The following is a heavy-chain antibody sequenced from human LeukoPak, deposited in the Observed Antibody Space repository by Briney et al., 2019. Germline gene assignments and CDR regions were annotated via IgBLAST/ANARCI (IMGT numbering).Heavy chain of an antibody. D-gene: IGHD3-10*01. CDR2: ISYDGSNK. CDR3: ARKWSGLVYYMDV. J-gene: IGHJ6*03. CDR1: GFTFSSYD. V-gene: IGHV3-30*03. Sequence: PGRSLRLSCAASGFTFSSYDTHWVRQAPGKWLEWVAVISYDGSNKFYADFVKGRFTISRDNSKNTLYLHMNSLRAEDTAVSYCARKWSGLVYYMDVWGKGTTVTVSS.